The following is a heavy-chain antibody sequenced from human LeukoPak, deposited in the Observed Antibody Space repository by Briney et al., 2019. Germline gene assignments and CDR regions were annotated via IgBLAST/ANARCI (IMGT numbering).Heavy chain of an antibody. CDR1: GYTFTSYY. Sequence: ASVKVFCKASGYTFTSYYMHWVRQAPGQGLEWMGIINPSGGSTSYAQKFQGRVTMTRDTSTSTDYMELSSLRSEDTAVYYCARDPEWEYYFDYWGQGTLVTVSS. CDR3: ARDPEWEYYFDY. D-gene: IGHD1-26*01. V-gene: IGHV1-46*01. J-gene: IGHJ4*02. CDR2: INPSGGST.